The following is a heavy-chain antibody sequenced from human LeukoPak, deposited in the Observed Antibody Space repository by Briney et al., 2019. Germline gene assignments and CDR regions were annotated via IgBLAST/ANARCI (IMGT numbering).Heavy chain of an antibody. CDR1: GYTFTSYD. CDR3: ARATTPHVLLWFGELRGVLDY. V-gene: IGHV1-8*01. CDR2: MNPNSGNT. J-gene: IGHJ4*02. D-gene: IGHD3-10*01. Sequence: GASVKVSCKASGYTFTSYDINWVRQATGQGLEWMGWMNPNSGNTGYAQKFQGRVTMTRNTSISTAYMELSSLRSEDTAVYYCARATTPHVLLWFGELRGVLDYWGQGTLVTVSS.